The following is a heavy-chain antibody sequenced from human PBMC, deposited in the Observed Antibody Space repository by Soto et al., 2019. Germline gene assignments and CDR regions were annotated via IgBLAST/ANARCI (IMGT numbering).Heavy chain of an antibody. V-gene: IGHV4-59*08. D-gene: IGHD2-2*01. CDR1: GGSISSYY. CDR2: IYYSGST. CDR3: ARLHGYCISSSCHGHYAMDV. J-gene: IGHJ6*02. Sequence: SETLSLTCTVSGGSISSYYWSWIRQPPGKGLEWIGYIYYSGSTNYNPSLKSRVTISVDTSKNQFSLKVTSVTAADTAVYYCARLHGYCISSSCHGHYAMDVWGQGNTVTGSS.